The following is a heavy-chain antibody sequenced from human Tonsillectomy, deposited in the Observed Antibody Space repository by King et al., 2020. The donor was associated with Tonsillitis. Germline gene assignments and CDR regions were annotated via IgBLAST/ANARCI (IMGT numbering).Heavy chain of an antibody. CDR2: ISSSSSYT. CDR1: GFTFSDYY. CDR3: AREGIDNNWFDP. Sequence: QVQLVESGGGLVKPGGSLRLSCAASGFTFSDYYMSWIRQAPGKGLEGVSYISSSSSYTNYADSVKGRFTISRDNAKNSLYLQMNSLRAEDTAVYYCAREGIDNNWFDPWGQGTLVTVSS. D-gene: IGHD2/OR15-2a*01. V-gene: IGHV3-11*05. J-gene: IGHJ5*02.